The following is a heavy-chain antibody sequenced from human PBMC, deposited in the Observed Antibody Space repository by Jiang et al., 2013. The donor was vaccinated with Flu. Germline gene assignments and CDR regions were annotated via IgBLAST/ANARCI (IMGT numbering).Heavy chain of an antibody. J-gene: IGHJ6*02. CDR2: IIPIFGTA. Sequence: SGAEVKKPGSSVKVSCKASGGTFSSYAISWVRQAPGQGLEWMGGIIPIFGTANYAQKFQGRVTITADESTSTAYMELSSLRSEDTAVYYCAREGYGDCFEWCEAKAYYYYGMDVWGQGTTVTVSS. D-gene: IGHD4-17*01. CDR1: GGTFSSYA. V-gene: IGHV1-69*01. CDR3: AREGYGDCFEWCEAKAYYYYGMDV.